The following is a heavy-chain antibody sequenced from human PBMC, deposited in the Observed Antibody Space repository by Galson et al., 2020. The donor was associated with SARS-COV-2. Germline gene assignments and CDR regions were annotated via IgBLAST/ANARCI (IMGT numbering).Heavy chain of an antibody. D-gene: IGHD2-8*01. V-gene: IGHV4-59*08. J-gene: IGHJ5*02. CDR1: GGSISSYY. CDR3: ARQDCTNGVGQGWFDP. CDR2: IYYSGST. Sequence: ETSETLSLTCTVSGGSISSYYWSWIRQPPGKGLEWIGYIYYSGSTNYNPSLKSRVTISVDTSKNQFSLKLSSVTAADTAVYYCARQDCTNGVGQGWFDPWGQGTLVTVSS.